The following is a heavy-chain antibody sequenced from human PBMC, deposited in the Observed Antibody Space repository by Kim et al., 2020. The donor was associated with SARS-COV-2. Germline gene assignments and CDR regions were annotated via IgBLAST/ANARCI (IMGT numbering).Heavy chain of an antibody. Sequence: SQTLSLTCAISGYSISSNGAAWAWIRQSPSRDLEWLGMTYYRSKWNYAYAPSVQSRISIDPDPSKSQFSLHLNSVTPEDTAVYFCARGLYGSGTYFLDSW. CDR2: TYYRSKWNY. CDR1: GYSISSNGAA. J-gene: IGHJ5*01. V-gene: IGHV6-1*01. CDR3: ARGLYGSGTYFLDS. D-gene: IGHD3-10*01.